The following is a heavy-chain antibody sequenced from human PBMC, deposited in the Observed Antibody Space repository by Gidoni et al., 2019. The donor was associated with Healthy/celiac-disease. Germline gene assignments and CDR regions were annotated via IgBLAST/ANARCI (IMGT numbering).Heavy chain of an antibody. CDR1: GFTFSSYW. J-gene: IGHJ4*02. CDR3: ARDGIVGALYYFDY. D-gene: IGHD1-26*01. V-gene: IGHV3-7*03. Sequence: EVQLVESGGGLVQPGGSLRLSCAASGFTFSSYWMSWVRQAPGKGLEWVANIKQDGSEKYYVDSVKGRFTISRDNAKNSLYLQMNSLRAEDTAVYYCARDGIVGALYYFDYWGQGTLVTVSS. CDR2: IKQDGSEK.